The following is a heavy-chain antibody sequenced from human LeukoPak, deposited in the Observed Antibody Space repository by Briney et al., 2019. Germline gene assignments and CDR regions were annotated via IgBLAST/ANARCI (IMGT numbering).Heavy chain of an antibody. CDR2: IYYTGST. Sequence: SETLSLTCSVSGDSVSSTSDNWGWIRQPPGKGLEWIGNIYYTGSTYYNPSLKSRATMSVDTSNNQFSLKLSSVTAADTAVYYCAREPRDGYNRLDYWGQGTLVTVSS. J-gene: IGHJ4*02. CDR3: AREPRDGYNRLDY. D-gene: IGHD5-24*01. V-gene: IGHV4-39*07. CDR1: GDSVSSTSDN.